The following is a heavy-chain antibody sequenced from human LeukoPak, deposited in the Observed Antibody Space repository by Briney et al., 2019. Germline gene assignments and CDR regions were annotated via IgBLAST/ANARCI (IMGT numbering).Heavy chain of an antibody. D-gene: IGHD6-6*01. J-gene: IGHJ4*02. V-gene: IGHV3-30-3*01. CDR2: ISYDGSNK. Sequence: PGRSLRLSCAASGFTFSSYAMHWVRQAPGKGLEWVAVISYDGSNKYYADSVKGRFTISRDNSKNTLYLQMNSLRAEDTAVYYCARGPHIAARQDYWGQGTLVTVSS. CDR1: GFTFSSYA. CDR3: ARGPHIAARQDY.